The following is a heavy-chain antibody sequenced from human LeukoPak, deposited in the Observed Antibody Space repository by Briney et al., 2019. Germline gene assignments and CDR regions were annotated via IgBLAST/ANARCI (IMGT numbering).Heavy chain of an antibody. CDR3: ARHYYYDSSGYRTAYFDY. J-gene: IGHJ4*02. V-gene: IGHV1-69*13. Sequence: SVKVSCKASGGTFSSYAISWVRQAPGQGLEWMGGIIPIFGTANYAQKFQGRVTITADESTSTAYMELSSLRSEDTAVYYCARHYYYDSSGYRTAYFDYWGQGTLVTVSS. D-gene: IGHD3-22*01. CDR2: IIPIFGTA. CDR1: GGTFSSYA.